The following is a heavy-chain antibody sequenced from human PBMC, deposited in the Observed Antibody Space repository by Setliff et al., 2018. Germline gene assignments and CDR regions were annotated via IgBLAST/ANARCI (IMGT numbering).Heavy chain of an antibody. J-gene: IGHJ4*02. CDR2: ISPYNGNT. Sequence: ASVKVSCKASGATFSSHGISWVRQAPGQGLEWMGWISPYNGNTNYAQKFQGRVTMTTDSSTTTVYMEVASLRSDDTALYYCARVRPCGADCSTGVGGPFDFDFWGQGTLVTVSS. CDR1: GATFSSHG. V-gene: IGHV1-18*01. D-gene: IGHD2-21*02. CDR3: ARVRPCGADCSTGVGGPFDFDF.